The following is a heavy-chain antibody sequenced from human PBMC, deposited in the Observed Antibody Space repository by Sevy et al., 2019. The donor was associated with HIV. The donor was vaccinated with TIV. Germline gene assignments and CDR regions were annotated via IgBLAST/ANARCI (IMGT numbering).Heavy chain of an antibody. CDR3: ATGRTYYYDSSGYYYFDY. J-gene: IGHJ4*02. Sequence: GVSVKVSCKVSGYTLTELSMHWVRQAPGKGLEWMGGFDPEDGETIYAQKFQGRVTMTEDTSTDTAYMELSSLRSEDTAVYYCATGRTYYYDSSGYYYFDYWGQGTLVTVSS. D-gene: IGHD3-22*01. CDR2: FDPEDGET. CDR1: GYTLTELS. V-gene: IGHV1-24*01.